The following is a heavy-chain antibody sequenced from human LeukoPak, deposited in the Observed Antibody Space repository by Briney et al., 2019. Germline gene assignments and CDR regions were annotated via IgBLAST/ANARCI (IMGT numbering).Heavy chain of an antibody. CDR1: GGTFSSYA. CDR3: ARSPARAISYYYYYMDV. D-gene: IGHD2-2*02. CDR2: IIPIFGTA. J-gene: IGHJ6*03. Sequence: GASVEVSCKASGGTFSSYAISWVRQAPGQGLEWMGGIIPIFGTANYAQKFQGRVTITTDESTSTAYMELSSLRSEDTAVYYCARSPARAISYYYYYMDVWGKGTTVTVSS. V-gene: IGHV1-69*05.